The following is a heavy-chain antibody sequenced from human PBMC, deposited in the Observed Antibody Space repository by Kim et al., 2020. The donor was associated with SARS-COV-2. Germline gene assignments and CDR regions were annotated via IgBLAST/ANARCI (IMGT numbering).Heavy chain of an antibody. V-gene: IGHV4-31*02. Sequence: STSASPSLKSRVTISVDTSKNQFCLKLSSVTAADAAVYYCAREGGSGFDYWGQGTLVTVSS. CDR2: ST. CDR3: AREGGSGFDY. J-gene: IGHJ4*02. D-gene: IGHD3-10*01.